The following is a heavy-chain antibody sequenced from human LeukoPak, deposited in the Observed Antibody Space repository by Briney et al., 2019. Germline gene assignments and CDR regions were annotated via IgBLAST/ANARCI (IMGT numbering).Heavy chain of an antibody. D-gene: IGHD2-2*01. J-gene: IGHJ5*02. Sequence: ASVKVSCKASGYTFTGYYMHWVRQAPGQGLEWMGWINPNSGGTNYAQKFQGRVTMTRDTSISTAYMELSRLRPDDTAVYYCARDYVVVVPAATNWFDPWGQGTLVTVSS. V-gene: IGHV1-2*02. CDR3: ARDYVVVVPAATNWFDP. CDR1: GYTFTGYY. CDR2: INPNSGGT.